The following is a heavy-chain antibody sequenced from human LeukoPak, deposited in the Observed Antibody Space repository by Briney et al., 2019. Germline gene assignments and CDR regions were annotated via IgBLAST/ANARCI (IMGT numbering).Heavy chain of an antibody. Sequence: KPSETLSLTCTASGGSISSDYWSWIRQPPGKGLEWIGYIYYSGRTYYNPSLKGRITISVDTSKNQISLKLSSVTAADTAVYYCARGCYSPHYWGQGTLVSVSS. CDR2: IYYSGRT. J-gene: IGHJ4*02. CDR1: GGSISSDY. CDR3: ARGCYSPHY. V-gene: IGHV4-59*01. D-gene: IGHD4-11*01.